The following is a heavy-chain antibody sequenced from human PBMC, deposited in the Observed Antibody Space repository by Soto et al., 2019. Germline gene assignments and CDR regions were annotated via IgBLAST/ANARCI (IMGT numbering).Heavy chain of an antibody. Sequence: PGGSLRLSCAASGFTFIAYDMHWVRQTTGKGLEWVSAIGAADDPYYLGSVKGRFTISRENAKNSLYLQMNSLRAEDTAVYYCARAYSGRLPRRADYYFAMDAWGQGTTVTVSS. J-gene: IGHJ6*02. CDR3: ARAYSGRLPRRADYYFAMDA. CDR2: IGAADDP. D-gene: IGHD2-15*01. V-gene: IGHV3-13*05. CDR1: GFTFIAYD.